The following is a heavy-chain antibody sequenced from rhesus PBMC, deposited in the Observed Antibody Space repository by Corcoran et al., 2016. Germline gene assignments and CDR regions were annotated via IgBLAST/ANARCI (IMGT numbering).Heavy chain of an antibody. CDR3: ARGVDYSSSPKGAFDF. D-gene: IGHD4-4*01. V-gene: IGHV4-173*01. J-gene: IGHJ3*01. Sequence: QLQLQESGPGLVKPSETLSLSCAVSGGSISSNYWSWIRQPPGQGLEGIGRISGSGGNTDYNPSLKSRVTISTDTSENQLSLKVTSVTAADTAVYYCARGVDYSSSPKGAFDFWGQGLRVTVSS. CDR2: ISGSGGNT. CDR1: GGSISSNY.